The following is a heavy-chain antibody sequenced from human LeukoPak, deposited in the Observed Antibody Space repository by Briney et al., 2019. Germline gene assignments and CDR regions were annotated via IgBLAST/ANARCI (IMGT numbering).Heavy chain of an antibody. CDR1: GFTFSSYW. CDR3: ARGYYDFWSGFH. Sequence: PAGGSLRLSCAASGFTFSSYWMHWVRQAPGKGLVWVSRINSDGSSTSHADSVKGRFTISRDNAKNTLYLQMNSLRAEDTAVYYCARGYYDFWSGFHWGQGALVTVSS. D-gene: IGHD3-3*01. CDR2: INSDGSST. V-gene: IGHV3-74*01. J-gene: IGHJ4*02.